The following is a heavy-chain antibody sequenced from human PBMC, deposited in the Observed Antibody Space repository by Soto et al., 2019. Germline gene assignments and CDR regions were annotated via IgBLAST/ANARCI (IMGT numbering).Heavy chain of an antibody. D-gene: IGHD5-18*01. J-gene: IGHJ6*03. Sequence: QVQLVQSGPEVKQPGASVKVSCKGSGYTFSSYGINWVRQAPGQGLEWMGWITPYNGKTKYAQNLQGRATMTADTSTTTAYMELLSLRSDDTAVYYCASLKGEYNSGKNFYYYMDVWGQGTTVTVSS. CDR2: ITPYNGKT. CDR3: ASLKGEYNSGKNFYYYMDV. CDR1: GYTFSSYG. V-gene: IGHV1-18*01.